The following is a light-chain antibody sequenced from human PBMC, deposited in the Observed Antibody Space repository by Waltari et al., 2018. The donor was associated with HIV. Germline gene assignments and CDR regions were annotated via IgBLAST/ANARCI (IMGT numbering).Light chain of an antibody. V-gene: IGKV3-15*01. CDR1: HSISSN. CDR3: QQYNTWLT. Sequence: EIVMTQSPATLSVSPGQTVRLSCRASHSISSNLAWYQQSPGQPPRLLIYGASTRATGIPARFSGSGSGTEFTLTITSPQSEDFAVYYCQQYNTWLTFGGGTKVEI. J-gene: IGKJ4*01. CDR2: GAS.